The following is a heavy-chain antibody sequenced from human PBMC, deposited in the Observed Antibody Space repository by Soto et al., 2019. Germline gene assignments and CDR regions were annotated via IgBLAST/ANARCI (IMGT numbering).Heavy chain of an antibody. J-gene: IGHJ4*02. CDR3: AGGGMTTVPY. CDR1: SSSVSSYY. V-gene: IGHV4-59*02. Sequence: QVQLQESGPGLVKPSETLSLTCTVSSSSVSSYYWNWIRQAPGKGLEWIGYIYYSGYTNYNPSLKIRIPLSVDTSKSQFSLKLSSVTPADTAVYYCAGGGMTTVPYWGQGTLVTVSS. D-gene: IGHD4-17*01. CDR2: IYYSGYT.